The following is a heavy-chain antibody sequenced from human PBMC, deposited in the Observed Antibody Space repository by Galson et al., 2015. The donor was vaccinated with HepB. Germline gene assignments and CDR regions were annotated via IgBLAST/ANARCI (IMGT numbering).Heavy chain of an antibody. J-gene: IGHJ4*02. D-gene: IGHD1-26*01. CDR3: ARHNGNYDS. CDR1: GDRFTTYW. Sequence: QSGAEVKEAGESLEISCKGSGDRFTTYWIAWVRQMPGKGLEWMGVIYPDDSDARYSPSFQGQVTFSADKSVSTAYLQWSSLKASDTAMYYCARHNGNYDSGGQGTQVTVSS. CDR2: IYPDDSDA. V-gene: IGHV5-51*01.